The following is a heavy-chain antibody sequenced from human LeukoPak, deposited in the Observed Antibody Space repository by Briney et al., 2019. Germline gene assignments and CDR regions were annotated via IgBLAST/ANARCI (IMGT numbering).Heavy chain of an antibody. J-gene: IGHJ6*03. D-gene: IGHD3-22*01. Sequence: GGSLRLSCAASGFTFSNYWMGWVRQAPGKGLEWVANIKEDGSAKYYVDSVQGRFTISRDNAKNSLFLQMDSLRAEDTAVYYCARDFAPSYYDSTRVESELEKLYYYYMDVWGKGTTVTISS. CDR3: ARDFAPSYYDSTRVESELEKLYYYYMDV. CDR2: IKEDGSAK. V-gene: IGHV3-7*03. CDR1: GFTFSNYW.